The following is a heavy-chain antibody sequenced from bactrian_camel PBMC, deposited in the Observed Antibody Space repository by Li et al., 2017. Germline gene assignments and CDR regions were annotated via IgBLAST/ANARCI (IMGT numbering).Heavy chain of an antibody. D-gene: IGHD1*01. Sequence: HVQLVESGGGLVQPGGSLRLSCSAGAFTSMYWWMGWVRQTPGKGLEWVSTLKWDGTDTYYADFVKGRFTISKGNTMNTAYLQMGSLKPEDTAKYYCAADPRRSYCSGGSMTGEWLFLGQGTQVTVS. V-gene: IGHV3S6*01. CDR2: LKWDGTDT. CDR1: AFTSMYWW. J-gene: IGHJ4*01.